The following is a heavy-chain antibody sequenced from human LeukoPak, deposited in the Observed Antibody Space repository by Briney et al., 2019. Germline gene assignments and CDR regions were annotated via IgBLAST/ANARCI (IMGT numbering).Heavy chain of an antibody. V-gene: IGHV3-49*03. D-gene: IGHD3-3*01. Sequence: PGGSLRLSCTASGFTFGDYAMSWFRQAPGKGLEWVGFIRSKAYGGTTEYAASVKGRFTISRDDSKSIAYLQMNSLKTEDTAVYYCTRTDFWSGYSLDYWGQGTLVTVSS. CDR2: IRSKAYGGTT. CDR1: GFTFGDYA. CDR3: TRTDFWSGYSLDY. J-gene: IGHJ4*02.